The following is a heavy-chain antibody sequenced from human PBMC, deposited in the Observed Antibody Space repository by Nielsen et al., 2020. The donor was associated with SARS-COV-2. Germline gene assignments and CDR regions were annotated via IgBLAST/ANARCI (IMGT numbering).Heavy chain of an antibody. CDR1: GYTFTGYY. J-gene: IGHJ4*02. CDR2: INPYSGGT. CDR3: ARGFDY. V-gene: IGHV1-2*06. Sequence: ASVKVSCKASGYTFTGYYIHWVRQAPGQGLEWMGRINPYSGGTNYAQKFQGTVTMTRDASISTVYMELTSDDTAVYYCARGFDYWGQGTLVTVSS.